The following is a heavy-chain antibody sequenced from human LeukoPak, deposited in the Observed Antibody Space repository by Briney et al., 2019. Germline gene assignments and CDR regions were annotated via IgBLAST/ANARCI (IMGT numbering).Heavy chain of an antibody. CDR1: GFTFSDYY. CDR3: ARGEVDYYYYMDV. Sequence: GGSLRLSCAASGFTFSDYYMSWIRQAPGKGLEWVSYISSSGSTIYYADSVKGRFTISRDNSKNTLYLQMNSLRAEDTAVYYCARGEVDYYYYMDVWGKGTTVTISS. CDR2: ISSSGSTI. V-gene: IGHV3-11*01. J-gene: IGHJ6*03.